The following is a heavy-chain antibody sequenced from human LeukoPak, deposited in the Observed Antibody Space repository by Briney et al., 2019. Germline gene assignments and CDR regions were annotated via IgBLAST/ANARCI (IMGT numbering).Heavy chain of an antibody. CDR1: EYSFPNYW. Sequence: GESLKISCKASEYSFPNYWIGWVGQMPGKGLEWMGIIYPDDSDTRYSPSFQGQVTISADKSISTAYLQWSSLKASDTAMYYCARLPAGSTGWPDYWGQGTLVTVSS. D-gene: IGHD6-19*01. V-gene: IGHV5-51*01. CDR3: ARLPAGSTGWPDY. CDR2: IYPDDSDT. J-gene: IGHJ4*02.